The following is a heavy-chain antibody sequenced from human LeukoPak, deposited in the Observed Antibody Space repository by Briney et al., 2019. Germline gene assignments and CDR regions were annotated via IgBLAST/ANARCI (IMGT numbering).Heavy chain of an antibody. Sequence: GGSLRLSCAASGFTFSSYSMNWVRQAPGKWLEWVSSISSSSSYIYYADSVKGRFTISRDNAKNSLYLQMNSLRAEDTAVYYCARDLIGGNRYCSSTSCYKDWGQGTLVTVSS. J-gene: IGHJ4*02. CDR3: ARDLIGGNRYCSSTSCYKD. CDR2: ISSSSSYI. CDR1: GFTFSSYS. D-gene: IGHD2-2*02. V-gene: IGHV3-21*01.